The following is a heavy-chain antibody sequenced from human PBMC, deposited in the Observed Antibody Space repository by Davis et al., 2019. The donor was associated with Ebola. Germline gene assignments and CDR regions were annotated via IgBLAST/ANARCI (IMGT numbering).Heavy chain of an antibody. J-gene: IGHJ6*02. D-gene: IGHD2-15*01. V-gene: IGHV1-18*01. Sequence: ASVKVSCKASGYTFTSYGISWVRQAPGQGLEWMGWISAYNGNTNYAQKLQGRVTMTTDTSTSTAYMELRSLRSDDTAVYYCARDTCSGGSCYFYYYGMDVWGQGTTVTVSS. CDR1: GYTFTSYG. CDR3: ARDTCSGGSCYFYYYGMDV. CDR2: ISAYNGNT.